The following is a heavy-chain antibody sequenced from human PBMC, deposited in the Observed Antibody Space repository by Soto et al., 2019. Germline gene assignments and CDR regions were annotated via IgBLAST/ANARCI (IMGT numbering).Heavy chain of an antibody. V-gene: IGHV1-8*01. CDR2: LNPNSGNT. Sequence: QVQLVQSGAEVKKPGASVKVSCKASGYIFSTYDINWVRQAPGQRLEWMGWLNPNSGNTGYAQKFQGRVTMTRNTSINTAYMELSSLGSEDTAVYYCARDHRYNWNDEGWFDPWGQGTLVTVSS. CDR3: ARDHRYNWNDEGWFDP. CDR1: GYIFSTYD. D-gene: IGHD1-20*01. J-gene: IGHJ5*02.